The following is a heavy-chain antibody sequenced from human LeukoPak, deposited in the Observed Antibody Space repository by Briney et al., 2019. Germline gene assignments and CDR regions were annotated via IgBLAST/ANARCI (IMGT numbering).Heavy chain of an antibody. Sequence: ASAKVSCKASGYTFSSYGISWVRQAPGQGLEWMGWISADNGNTKYADKLQGRVTMTTDTSTTTAYMELRRLRSDDTAVYYCARGGWWPHSGLDYWGQGTLVTVSS. J-gene: IGHJ4*02. CDR1: GYTFSSYG. V-gene: IGHV1-18*01. D-gene: IGHD2-15*01. CDR3: ARGGWWPHSGLDY. CDR2: ISADNGNT.